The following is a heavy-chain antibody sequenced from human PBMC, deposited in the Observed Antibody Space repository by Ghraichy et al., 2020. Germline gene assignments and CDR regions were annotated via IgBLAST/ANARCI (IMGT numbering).Heavy chain of an antibody. CDR1: GFSLSNARMG. J-gene: IGHJ3*02. CDR2: IFSNDEK. CDR3: ARIHDSSGWWARVGGAFDI. V-gene: IGHV2-26*01. D-gene: IGHD6-19*01. Sequence: SGPTLVKPTETLTLTCTVSGFSLSNARMGVSWIRQPPGKALEWLAHIFSNDEKSYSTSLKSRLTISKDTSKSQVVLTMTNMDPVDTATYYCARIHDSSGWWARVGGAFDIWGQGTMVTVSS.